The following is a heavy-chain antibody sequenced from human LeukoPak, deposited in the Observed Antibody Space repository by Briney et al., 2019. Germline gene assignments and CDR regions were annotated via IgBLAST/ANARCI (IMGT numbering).Heavy chain of an antibody. J-gene: IGHJ6*02. V-gene: IGHV1-2*02. D-gene: IGHD4-17*01. CDR2: INPNSGGT. CDR1: GYTFTGYY. CDR3: ARARDYGDYGYYYGMDV. Sequence: ASVRVSCKASGYTFTGYYMHWVRQAPGQGLEWMGWINPNSGGTNYAQKFQGRVTMTRDTSISTAYMELSRLRSDDTAVYCCARARDYGDYGYYYGMDVWGQGTTVTVSS.